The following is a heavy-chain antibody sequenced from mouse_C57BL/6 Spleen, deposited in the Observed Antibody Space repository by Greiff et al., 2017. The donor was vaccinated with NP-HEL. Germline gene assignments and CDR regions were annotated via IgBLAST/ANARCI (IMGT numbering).Heavy chain of an antibody. J-gene: IGHJ2*01. CDR3: ARQGGYYPYYFDY. CDR1: GFTFSDYG. D-gene: IGHD1-1*01. CDR2: ISSGSSTI. V-gene: IGHV5-17*01. Sequence: EVQVVESGGGLVKPGGSLKLSCAASGFTFSDYGMHWVRQAPEKGLEWVAYISSGSSTIYYADTVKGRFTISRDNAKNTLFLQMTSLRSEDTAMYYCARQGGYYPYYFDYWGQGTTLTVSS.